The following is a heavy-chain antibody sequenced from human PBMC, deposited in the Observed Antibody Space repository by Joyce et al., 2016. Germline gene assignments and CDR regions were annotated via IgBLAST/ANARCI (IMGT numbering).Heavy chain of an antibody. Sequence: VQLVQSGAEVKKPGASVPVSCKTSGYTFTDYYIHWVRQAPGQGLEGMGWNNPKTGGTKYAQRLKGRVTLTRDTSISAADMELSTLTSDDTAVYYWATSWRTGIDSPYWGQGTLVIVSS. D-gene: IGHD1-1*01. CDR1: GYTFTDYY. CDR2: NNPKTGGT. V-gene: IGHV1-2*02. J-gene: IGHJ4*02. CDR3: ATSWRTGIDSPY.